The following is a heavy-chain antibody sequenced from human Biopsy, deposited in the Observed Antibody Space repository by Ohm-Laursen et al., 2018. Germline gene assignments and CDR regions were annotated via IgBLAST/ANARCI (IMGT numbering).Heavy chain of an antibody. V-gene: IGHV4-39*01. CDR2: TFYRGST. J-gene: IGHJ5*02. CDR1: GGSISNNNYY. CDR3: ARDYDTSGYYYVS. D-gene: IGHD3-22*01. Sequence: SDTLSLTWSVSGGSISNNNYYWGWIRQPPGKGLEWIGSTFYRGSTHYKPSLKSRVNISEDTSKNQFSLKLNSVTAADTAVYYCARDYDTSGYYYVSWGQGTLVTVSS.